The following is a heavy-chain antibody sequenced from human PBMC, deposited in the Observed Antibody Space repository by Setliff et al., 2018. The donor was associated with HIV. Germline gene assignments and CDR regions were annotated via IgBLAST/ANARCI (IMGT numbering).Heavy chain of an antibody. Sequence: PSETLSLTCTVSGASISGFHWSWVRQAPGKGLEWIGYIYNSGSTYYNPSLKSRVTISMDTSKNQFSLKLNSVTAADTAVYYCAKDRSGSYRTFDYWGPGILVTVSS. V-gene: IGHV4-59*12. CDR3: AKDRSGSYRTFDY. CDR1: GASISGFH. J-gene: IGHJ4*02. D-gene: IGHD1-26*01. CDR2: IYNSGST.